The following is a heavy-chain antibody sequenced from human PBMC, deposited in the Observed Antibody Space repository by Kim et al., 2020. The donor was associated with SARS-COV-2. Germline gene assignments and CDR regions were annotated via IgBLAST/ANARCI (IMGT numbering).Heavy chain of an antibody. Sequence: ASVKVSCKASGYTFTSYAMHWVRQAPGQRLEWMGWINAGNGNTKYSQKFQGRVTITRDTSASTAYMELSSLRSEDTAVYYCARDWAKQQLARRGTGYWGQGTLVTVSS. D-gene: IGHD6-13*01. CDR1: GYTFTSYA. CDR2: INAGNGNT. V-gene: IGHV1-3*01. CDR3: ARDWAKQQLARRGTGY. J-gene: IGHJ4*02.